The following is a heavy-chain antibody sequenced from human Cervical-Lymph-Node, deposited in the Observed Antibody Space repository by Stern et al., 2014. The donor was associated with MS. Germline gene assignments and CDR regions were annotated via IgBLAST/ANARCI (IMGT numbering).Heavy chain of an antibody. J-gene: IGHJ4*02. CDR1: AYTITDYY. CDR3: ARGGGYSYSTLDY. Sequence: QVQLVQSGAEVKKPGASVKVSCKASAYTITDYYTHWVRQAPGHGLEWMGWINPNSGGTYSAQKFQGRLPMTRDTSISTAYMELSSLRSDDTAVYYCARGGGYSYSTLDYWGQGTQVTVSS. D-gene: IGHD3-10*01. V-gene: IGHV1-2*02. CDR2: INPNSGGT.